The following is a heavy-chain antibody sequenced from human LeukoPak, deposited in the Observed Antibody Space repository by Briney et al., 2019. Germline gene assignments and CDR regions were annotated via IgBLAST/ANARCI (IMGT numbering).Heavy chain of an antibody. Sequence: GGSLRLSCAASGFTFSSYAMSWVRQAPGKGLEWVSAISGSGGSTYYADSVKGRFTISRDNSKNTLYLQMNSLRAEDTAVYYCAKEYSSGWYSVGMWDYWGQGTLVTVSS. CDR3: AKEYSSGWYSVGMWDY. CDR1: GFTFSSYA. V-gene: IGHV3-23*01. D-gene: IGHD6-19*01. J-gene: IGHJ4*02. CDR2: ISGSGGST.